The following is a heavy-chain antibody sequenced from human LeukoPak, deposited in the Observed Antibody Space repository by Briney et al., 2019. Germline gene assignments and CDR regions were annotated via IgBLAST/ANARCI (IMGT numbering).Heavy chain of an antibody. J-gene: IGHJ4*02. CDR1: GFTFSSYW. Sequence: GGSLRLSCAASGFTFSSYWMSWVRQAPGKGLEWVANIKQDGSEKYYVDSVKGRFTISRDNAKNSLYLQMNSLRAEDTAVYYCARDEVLLWFGESNTFDYWGQGTLVTVSS. CDR3: ARDEVLLWFGESNTFDY. V-gene: IGHV3-7*01. CDR2: IKQDGSEK. D-gene: IGHD3-10*01.